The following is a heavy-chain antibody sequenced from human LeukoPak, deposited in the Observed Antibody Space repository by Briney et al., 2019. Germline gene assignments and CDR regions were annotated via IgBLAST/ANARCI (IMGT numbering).Heavy chain of an antibody. CDR3: ARDSNYYDSSGHYRMFFDI. J-gene: IGHJ3*02. CDR1: GFTFSDYY. D-gene: IGHD3-22*01. V-gene: IGHV3-11*01. Sequence: PGGSLRLSCAASGFTFSDYYMSWIRQAPGKGLEWVSYISSSGSTIYYADSVKGRFTISRDNAKNSLYLQMNSLRAEDTAVYYCARDSNYYDSSGHYRMFFDIRGQGTMVTVSS. CDR2: ISSSGSTI.